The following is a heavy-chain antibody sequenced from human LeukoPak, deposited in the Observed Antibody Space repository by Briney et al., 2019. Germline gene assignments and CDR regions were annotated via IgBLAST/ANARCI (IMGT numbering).Heavy chain of an antibody. CDR3: ERDSFLVFAGSSWDGYH. Sequence: PGRSLKLSCAASGFTFNSYAMHWVRQAPGKGLEWVAVISYDGSNKFYADSVKGRFTISRDNSRNTLFLQMNSLKTEDTAVYYCERDSFLVFAGSSWDGYHWGQGTLVNVSS. CDR2: ISYDGSNK. V-gene: IGHV3-30*17. CDR1: GFTFNSYA. D-gene: IGHD3-3*02. J-gene: IGHJ5*02.